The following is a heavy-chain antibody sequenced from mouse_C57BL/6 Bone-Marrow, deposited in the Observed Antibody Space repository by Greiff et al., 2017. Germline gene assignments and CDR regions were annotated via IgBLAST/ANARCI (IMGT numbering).Heavy chain of an antibody. CDR3: ARLFMITTRRTFAY. V-gene: IGHV5-15*01. J-gene: IGHJ3*01. D-gene: IGHD2-4*01. CDR1: GFTFSDYG. CDR2: ISNLAYSI. Sequence: EVQGVESEGGLVQPGGSLKLSCAASGFTFSDYGMAWVRQAPRKGPEWVAFISNLAYSIYYADTVTGRFTISRENAKNTLYLEMSSLRSEDTAMYYCARLFMITTRRTFAYWGQGTLVTVSA.